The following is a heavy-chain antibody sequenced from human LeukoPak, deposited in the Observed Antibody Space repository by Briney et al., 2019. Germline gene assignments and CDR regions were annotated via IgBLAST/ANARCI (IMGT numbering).Heavy chain of an antibody. D-gene: IGHD1-1*01. Sequence: PSETLSLTCTVSGGSISSYYWSWIRQPAGKGLEWIGRIYTSGSTNYNPSLKSRVTMSVDTSKNQFSLKLSSVTAADTAVYYCERDRGTWNDDGFDYWGQGTLVTVSS. CDR2: IYTSGST. CDR3: ERDRGTWNDDGFDY. CDR1: GGSISSYY. J-gene: IGHJ4*02. V-gene: IGHV4-4*07.